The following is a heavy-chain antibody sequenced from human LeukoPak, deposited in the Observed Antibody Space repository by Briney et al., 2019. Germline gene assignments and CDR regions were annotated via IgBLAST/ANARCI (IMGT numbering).Heavy chain of an antibody. D-gene: IGHD3-22*01. Sequence: PGGSLRLSCAASGFTVGSNYMSWVRQAPGKGLEWVGNVKQDGSERNYVDSVKGRFTISRDSAKKSLYLQMNSLRAEDTAVYYCARDWGAYYHFLDYWGQGTLVTVSS. CDR2: VKQDGSER. CDR1: GFTVGSNY. V-gene: IGHV3-7*01. J-gene: IGHJ4*02. CDR3: ARDWGAYYHFLDY.